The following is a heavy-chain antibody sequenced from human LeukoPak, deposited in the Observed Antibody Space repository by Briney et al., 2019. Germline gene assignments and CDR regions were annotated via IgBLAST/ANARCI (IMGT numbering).Heavy chain of an antibody. J-gene: IGHJ5*02. V-gene: IGHV1-2*02. Sequence: ASVKVSCKASGYTFTGYYMHWVRQAPGQGLEWMGWINPNSGGTNYAQKFQGRVTMTRDTSISTACMELSRLRSDDTAVYYCARAPPNIPTAAISGWFDPWGQGTLVTVSS. D-gene: IGHD2-2*01. CDR3: ARAPPNIPTAAISGWFDP. CDR2: INPNSGGT. CDR1: GYTFTGYY.